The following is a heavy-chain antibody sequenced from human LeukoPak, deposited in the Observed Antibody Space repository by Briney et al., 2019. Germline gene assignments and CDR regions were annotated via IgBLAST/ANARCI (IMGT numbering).Heavy chain of an antibody. J-gene: IGHJ3*02. CDR2: IKPNSGGT. Sequence: ASVKVSCKASGYTFTGYYMHWVRQAPGQGLEWMGWIKPNSGGTRSAQKFQGRATMTWDTSIRTAYMEVRLRSDDTAMYYCARDVRSTDAFDIWGQGTEVTVSS. D-gene: IGHD3-10*02. CDR1: GYTFTGYY. CDR3: ARDVRSTDAFDI. V-gene: IGHV1-2*02.